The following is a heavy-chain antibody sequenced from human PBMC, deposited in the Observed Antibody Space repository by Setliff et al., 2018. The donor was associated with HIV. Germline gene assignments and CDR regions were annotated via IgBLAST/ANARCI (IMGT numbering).Heavy chain of an antibody. V-gene: IGHV1-69*10. Sequence: ASVKVSCKASGGAFSSYALSWVRQAPGQGLEWMGRIDPEDGETVYAEKFRGRVTLTADTPAATAYMVLSNLRSEDTAVYYCGTVRIAVPDDFDFWGQGTLVTVSS. CDR3: GTVRIAVPDDFDF. CDR2: IDPEDGET. J-gene: IGHJ4*02. D-gene: IGHD6-19*01. CDR1: GGAFSSYA.